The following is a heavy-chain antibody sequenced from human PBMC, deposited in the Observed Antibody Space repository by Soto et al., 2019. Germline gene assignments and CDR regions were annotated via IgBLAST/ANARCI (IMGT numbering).Heavy chain of an antibody. CDR2: IKQDGSEK. V-gene: IGHV3-7*01. CDR3: ARAPRGFSDAYYYYYYMDV. CDR1: GFTSSSYW. D-gene: IGHD3-3*01. J-gene: IGHJ6*03. Sequence: GGSLRLSCAASGFTSSSYWMSWVRQAPGKGLEWVANIKQDGSEKYYVDSVKGRFTISRDNAKNSLYLQMNSPRAEDTAVYYCARAPRGFSDAYYYYYYMDVWGKGTTVTVSS.